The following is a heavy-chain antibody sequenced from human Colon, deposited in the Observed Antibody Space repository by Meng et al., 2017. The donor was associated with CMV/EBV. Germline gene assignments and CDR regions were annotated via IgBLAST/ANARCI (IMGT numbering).Heavy chain of an antibody. J-gene: IGHJ5*02. CDR3: ARGEGYYDR. V-gene: IGHV1-18*01. CDR2: ISAYKGNT. CDR1: GYTFTSYG. Sequence: QVQLVQSWAEFKTPGASVKVSCKASGYTFTSYGITWVRQAPGQGLEWLGWISAYKGNTNYAERFEGRVTMTTDTDTSTVFMELRSLTSDDTAEYYCARGEGYYDRWGQGTLVTVSS. D-gene: IGHD5-24*01.